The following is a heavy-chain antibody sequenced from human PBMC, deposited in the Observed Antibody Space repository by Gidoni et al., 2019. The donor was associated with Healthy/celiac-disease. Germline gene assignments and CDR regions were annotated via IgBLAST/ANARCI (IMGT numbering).Heavy chain of an antibody. CDR2: IYYSGST. Sequence: QVQLQESGPGLVKPSETLSLTCTGSGGSISSYYWSWIRQPPGNGLDGIGYIYYSGSTNYNPSLKSRATISVDTSKNQFSLKLSSVPAADTAVYYFARAPSFFDYWGQGTLFTVSS. J-gene: IGHJ4*02. CDR1: GGSISSYY. V-gene: IGHV4-59*01. CDR3: ARAPSFFDY.